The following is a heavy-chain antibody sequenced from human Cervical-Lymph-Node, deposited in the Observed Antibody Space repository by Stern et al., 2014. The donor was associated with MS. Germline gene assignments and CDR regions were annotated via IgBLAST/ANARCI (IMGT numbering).Heavy chain of an antibody. CDR2: IITIFGTA. D-gene: IGHD1-1*01. Sequence: QVQLMQSGPVVKKPGSSEKVSCKASGGSFSSHANSWVRQAPGPGLEWMGGIITIFGTANNAQTSQDSVAINVDESTSTAYMELSSLRSEDTAVYYCARGSGWNDVSSFDYWGQGTLVTVSS. V-gene: IGHV1-69*01. J-gene: IGHJ4*02. CDR3: ARGSGWNDVSSFDY. CDR1: GGSFSSHA.